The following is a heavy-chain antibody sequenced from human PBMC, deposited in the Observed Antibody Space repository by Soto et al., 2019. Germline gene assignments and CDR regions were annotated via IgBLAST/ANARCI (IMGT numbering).Heavy chain of an antibody. J-gene: IGHJ5*02. CDR2: ISPGSRYP. CDR1: GFTFGDSY. V-gene: IGHV3-11*06. Sequence: QVQLVESGGGLVPPGGSLRLSCAGSGFTFGDSYMSWIRQAPGKGLEWLSYISPGSRYPAYADSVKGRFTISRDNAKRSLYLQMMSLTAEDTAIYYCVRGGGGGVFDPWGQVTMVTVSS. D-gene: IGHD2-15*01. CDR3: VRGGGGGVFDP.